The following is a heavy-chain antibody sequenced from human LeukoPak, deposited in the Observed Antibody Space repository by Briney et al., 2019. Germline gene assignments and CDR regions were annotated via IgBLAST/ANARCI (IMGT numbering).Heavy chain of an antibody. D-gene: IGHD3-22*01. CDR2: IIPIFGTA. Sequence: SVKVSCKASGGTFSSYAISWVRQAPGQGLEWMGGIIPIFGTANYAQKFQGRVTITADESTSTAYMELSSLRSEDTAVYYCARDPAGIDTYYYDSSDPGDYWGQGTLVTVSS. CDR1: GGTFSSYA. J-gene: IGHJ4*02. CDR3: ARDPAGIDTYYYDSSDPGDY. V-gene: IGHV1-69*01.